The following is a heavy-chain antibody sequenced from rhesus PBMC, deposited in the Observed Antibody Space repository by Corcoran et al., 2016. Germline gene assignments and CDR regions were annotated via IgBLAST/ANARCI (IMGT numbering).Heavy chain of an antibody. D-gene: IGHD1-38*01. V-gene: IGHV2-1*01. CDR3: ARRSLNTGTSFDY. J-gene: IGHJ4*01. CDR2: IIWEDDK. CDR1: GFSLSTNGLG. Sequence: QVTLKESGPALVKPTQTLTLTCTFSGFSLSTNGLGVGWIRQPSRKTLEWLAHIIWEDDKSSSTSLKNRLTISKDTSKNQVVLTMPNMDPVDTATYYCARRSLNTGTSFDYWGQGIQVTVSS.